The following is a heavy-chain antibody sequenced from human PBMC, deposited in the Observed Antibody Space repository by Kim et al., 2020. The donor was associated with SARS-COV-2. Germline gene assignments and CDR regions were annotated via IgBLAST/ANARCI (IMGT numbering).Heavy chain of an antibody. CDR1: GGTFSSYT. J-gene: IGHJ4*02. V-gene: IGHV1-69*04. D-gene: IGHD6-13*01. CDR2: IIPILGIA. Sequence: SVKVSCKASGGTFSSYTISWVRQAPGQGLEWMGRIIPILGIANYAQKFQGRVTITADKSTSTAYMELSSLRSEDTAVYYCARDLKQSYESIAAAGTTGGFDYWGQGTLVTVSS. CDR3: ARDLKQSYESIAAAGTTGGFDY.